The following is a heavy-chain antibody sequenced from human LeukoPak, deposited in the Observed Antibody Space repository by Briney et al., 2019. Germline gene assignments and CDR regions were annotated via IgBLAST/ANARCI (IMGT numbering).Heavy chain of an antibody. CDR1: GGSFSGYY. V-gene: IGHV4-34*01. CDR2: INHSGST. CDR3: ARAGAAAAGTNRYYFDY. D-gene: IGHD6-13*01. Sequence: PSETLSLTCAVYGGSFSGYYWSWIRQPPGKGLEWIREINHSGSTNYNPSLKSRVTISVDTSKNQFSLKLSSVTAADTAVYYCARAGAAAAGTNRYYFDYWGQGTLVTVSS. J-gene: IGHJ4*02.